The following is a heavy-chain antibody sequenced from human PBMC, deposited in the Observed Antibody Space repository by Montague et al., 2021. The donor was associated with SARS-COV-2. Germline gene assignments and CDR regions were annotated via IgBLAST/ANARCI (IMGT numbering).Heavy chain of an antibody. CDR1: GGSISSYY. J-gene: IGHJ5*02. V-gene: IGHV4-59*12. D-gene: IGHD6-13*01. Sequence: SETLSLTCTVSGGSISSYYWSWIRQPPGKGLEWIGYIYYSGSTNXNPSLKSRVTISVDTSKDRFSLKLSSVTAADTAVYYCARGGYSSSWYGTHNWFDPWGQGTLVTVSS. CDR2: IYYSGST. CDR3: ARGGYSSSWYGTHNWFDP.